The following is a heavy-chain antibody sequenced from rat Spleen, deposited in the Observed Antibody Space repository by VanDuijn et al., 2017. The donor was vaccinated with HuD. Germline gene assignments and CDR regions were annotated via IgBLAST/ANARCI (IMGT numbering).Heavy chain of an antibody. Sequence: QVQLMESGPGLVQPSETLSLTCTVSGFSLTSYNVHWVRQPPGQGLEWMGVVWTGGSTDYNSALKSRLSISRDTSKNQVFLKMNGLQGEDTTNYGCTVGNYYSGYLDYCGQGVMVTVSS. V-gene: IGHV2-45*01. J-gene: IGHJ2*01. CDR3: TVGNYYSGYLDY. D-gene: IGHD1-1*01. CDR2: VWTGGST. CDR1: GFSLTSYN.